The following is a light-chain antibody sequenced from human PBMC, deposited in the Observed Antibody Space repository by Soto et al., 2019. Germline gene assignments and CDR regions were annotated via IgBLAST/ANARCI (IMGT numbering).Light chain of an antibody. Sequence: DIQMTQSPSTLSAPIGDRVTITCRASQSISSWLAWYQQKPGKAPKLLIYRASSLESGVPSRFSGSGSGTEFTLTISSLQPDDFATYYCQQHNSYSGTFGQGTKVEIK. CDR1: QSISSW. V-gene: IGKV1-5*03. J-gene: IGKJ1*01. CDR2: RAS. CDR3: QQHNSYSGT.